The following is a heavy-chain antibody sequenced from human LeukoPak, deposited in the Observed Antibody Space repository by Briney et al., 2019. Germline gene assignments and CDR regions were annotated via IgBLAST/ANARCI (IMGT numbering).Heavy chain of an antibody. CDR1: GYSFTSYW. V-gene: IGHV5-51*01. Sequence: GESLKISCKGSGYSFTSYWIGWVRQMPGKGLEWMGIIYPGDSDTRYSPSFQGQVTISADKSISTAYLQWSSLKASDTAMYYCATMVRYSSSLGALDAFDIWGQGTMVTVSS. D-gene: IGHD6-13*01. CDR2: IYPGDSDT. J-gene: IGHJ3*02. CDR3: ATMVRYSSSLGALDAFDI.